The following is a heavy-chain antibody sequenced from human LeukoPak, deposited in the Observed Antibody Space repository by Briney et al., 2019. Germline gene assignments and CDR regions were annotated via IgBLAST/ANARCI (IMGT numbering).Heavy chain of an antibody. J-gene: IGHJ4*02. CDR3: TRGRGLAATPGF. CDR2: IYYSGST. Sequence: SETLSLTCTVSGGSISSSSYYWGWIRQPPGKGLEWIGSIYYSGSTYYNPSLKSRVTISVDTSKNQFSLKVTSVTAADTAVYYCTRGRGLAATPGFWGQGTLVTVSS. D-gene: IGHD2-15*01. CDR1: GGSISSSSYY. V-gene: IGHV4-39*07.